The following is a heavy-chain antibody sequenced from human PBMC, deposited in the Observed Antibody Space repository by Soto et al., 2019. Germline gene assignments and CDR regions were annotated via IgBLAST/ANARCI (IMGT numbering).Heavy chain of an antibody. Sequence: VAALTRSGERRVGRFTSSWMRWVRQKHGEGLEWMGRIDPSDSYINYSPSFQGRVTISADKSISTAYLQWSSLKASDTAMYYCARRGSSSSFFYDSWGQGTLVTVSS. D-gene: IGHD6-6*01. J-gene: IGHJ4*02. CDR2: IDPSDSYI. CDR3: ARRGSSSSFFYDS. CDR1: VGRFTSSW. V-gene: IGHV5-10-1*01.